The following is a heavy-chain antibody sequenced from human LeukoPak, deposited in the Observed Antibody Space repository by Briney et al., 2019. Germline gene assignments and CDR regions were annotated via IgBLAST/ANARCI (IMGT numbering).Heavy chain of an antibody. CDR2: IWSDGTDK. CDR3: AKDAQRGFDFSNSLES. V-gene: IGHV3-33*06. J-gene: IGHJ4*02. D-gene: IGHD4-11*01. CDR1: GFTFSHFG. Sequence: PGGSLRLSCTTSGFTFSHFGMNWVRQAPGKGLEWVAVIWSDGTDKYYGDSVKGRFTISRDNSENTVYLQMNSLRVEDTAVYYCAKDAQRGFDFSNSLESWGQGTLVTVSS.